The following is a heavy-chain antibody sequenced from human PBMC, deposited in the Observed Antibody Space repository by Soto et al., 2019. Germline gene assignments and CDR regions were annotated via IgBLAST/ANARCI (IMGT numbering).Heavy chain of an antibody. CDR2: IKQDGTEQ. CDR3: ARRDYFDY. V-gene: IGHV3-7*01. CDR1: GFTFSNYW. J-gene: IGHJ4*02. Sequence: EVQLVESGGGLVQPGGSLRLSCAASGFTFSNYWMYWVRQAPGKGLEWVASIKQDGTEQYYVDSVKGRFTISRDNAKNSLYLQMNSLRAGDTAVYYCARRDYFDYWGQGTLITVSS.